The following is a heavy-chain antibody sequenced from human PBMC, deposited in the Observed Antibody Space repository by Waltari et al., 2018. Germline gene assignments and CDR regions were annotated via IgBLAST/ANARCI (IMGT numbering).Heavy chain of an antibody. CDR2: ASFDGSTT. CDR1: GFSLSHFG. CDR3: AKDAFGNTYLDH. Sequence: QVQLVESGGGVVQPGMSLRLSCAGSGFSLSHFGMHWVRQAPGKGLEWVALASFDGSTTYYADSVRGRFTISRDNSKNTLYLDINTLRVDDTAIYYCAKDAFGNTYLDHWGQGTLVTVSS. V-gene: IGHV3-30*18. D-gene: IGHD3-10*01. J-gene: IGHJ5*02.